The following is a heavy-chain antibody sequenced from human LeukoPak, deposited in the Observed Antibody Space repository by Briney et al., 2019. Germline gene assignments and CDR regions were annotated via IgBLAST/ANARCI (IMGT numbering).Heavy chain of an antibody. CDR3: ARGSQQLLN. Sequence: GGSLRLSCAASGFTFSSYAMSWVRQAPGKGLEWVSAISGSGGSTYYADSVKGRFTISRDNAKNSLYLQMNSLRAEDTAVYYCARGSQQLLNWGQGTLVTVSS. CDR1: GFTFSSYA. J-gene: IGHJ4*02. D-gene: IGHD6-13*01. CDR2: ISGSGGST. V-gene: IGHV3-23*01.